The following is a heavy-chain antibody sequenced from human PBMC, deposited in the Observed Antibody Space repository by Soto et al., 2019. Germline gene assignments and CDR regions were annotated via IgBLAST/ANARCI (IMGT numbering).Heavy chain of an antibody. V-gene: IGHV1-69*01. Sequence: QVQLVQSGAEVKKPGSSVKVSCKASGGTFSSYAISWVRQAPGQGREWMGGIIPIFGTANYAQKFQGRVTITADESTSRAYMELRSLRSEDTAVYYCASSGGGASWKVRGYFDYWGQGTLVTVSS. CDR3: ASSGGGASWKVRGYFDY. D-gene: IGHD6-19*01. CDR1: GGTFSSYA. CDR2: IIPIFGTA. J-gene: IGHJ4*02.